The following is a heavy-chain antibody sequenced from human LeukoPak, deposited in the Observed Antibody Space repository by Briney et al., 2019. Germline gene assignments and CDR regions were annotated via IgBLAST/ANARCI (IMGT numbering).Heavy chain of an antibody. CDR1: GFTVSSNY. Sequence: RLGGSLRLSCAASGFTVSSNYMSWVRQAPGKGLEWVSVIYSGGSTYYADSVKGRFTISRDNSKNTLYLQMNSLRAEDTAVYYCAARGGPTKYYFDYWGQGTLVTVSS. CDR3: AARGGPTKYYFDY. D-gene: IGHD3-16*01. CDR2: IYSGGST. J-gene: IGHJ4*02. V-gene: IGHV3-53*01.